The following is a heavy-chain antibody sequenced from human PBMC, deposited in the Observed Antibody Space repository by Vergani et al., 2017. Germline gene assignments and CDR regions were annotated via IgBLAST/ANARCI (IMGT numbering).Heavy chain of an antibody. CDR3: ARSRLRLGELSLSHFDY. D-gene: IGHD3-16*02. Sequence: QVQLQQWGAGLLKPSETLSLTCAVYGGSFSGYYWSWIRQPPGKGLEWIGEINHSGSTNYNPSLKSRVTISVDTSKNQFSLKLSSVTAADTAVYYCARSRLRLGELSLSHFDYWGQGTLVTVSS. CDR1: GGSFSGYY. V-gene: IGHV4-34*01. CDR2: INHSGST. J-gene: IGHJ4*02.